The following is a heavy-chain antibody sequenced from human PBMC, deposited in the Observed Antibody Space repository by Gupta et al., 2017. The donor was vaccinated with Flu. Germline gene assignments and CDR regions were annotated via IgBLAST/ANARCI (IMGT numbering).Heavy chain of an antibody. CDR1: VFTFCSFR. CDR2: ISSMSSTI. V-gene: IGHV3-48*01. J-gene: IGHJ4*02. Sequence: EVQLVLSGGGLVPPGGSLLLPCAASVFTFCSFRMYWLRQAPGKGLERVSYISSMSSTIYYADSVKGRFTISRDNAKNSLYLQMNSLRAEDTAVYYCARDWVPDYWGQGTLVTVSS. D-gene: IGHD3-16*01. CDR3: ARDWVPDY.